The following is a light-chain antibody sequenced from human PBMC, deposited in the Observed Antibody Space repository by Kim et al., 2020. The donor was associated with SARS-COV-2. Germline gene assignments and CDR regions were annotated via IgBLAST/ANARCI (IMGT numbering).Light chain of an antibody. J-gene: IGKJ1*01. Sequence: DIQMTQSPCSLSASVGDRVTITCRASQTVSSHLHWYQQKPGTAPRLLIHSTSSLQSGVPSRFSGSGSGTDFTLAISSLQPEDFATYYCQQSFNTPRTFGQGTKVDIK. CDR2: STS. V-gene: IGKV1-39*01. CDR1: QTVSSH. CDR3: QQSFNTPRT.